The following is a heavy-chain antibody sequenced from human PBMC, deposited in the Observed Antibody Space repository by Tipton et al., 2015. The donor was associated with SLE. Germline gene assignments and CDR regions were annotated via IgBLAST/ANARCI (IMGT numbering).Heavy chain of an antibody. J-gene: IGHJ4*02. V-gene: IGHV3-48*03. CDR1: GFTFSSHE. CDR3: ARWGSGGDFDY. CDR2: ISDTGGYT. D-gene: IGHD3-16*01. Sequence: SLRLSCSASGFTFSSHEMNWIRQAPGKGLEWVSYISDTGGYTSYADSVKGRFTVSRDNAKNSLYLQVNSLRAEDSAVYYCARWGSGGDFDYWGQGTLVTVYS.